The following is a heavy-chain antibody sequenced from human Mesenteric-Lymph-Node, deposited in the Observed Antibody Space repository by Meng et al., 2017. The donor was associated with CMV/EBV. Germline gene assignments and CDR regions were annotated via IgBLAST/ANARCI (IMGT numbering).Heavy chain of an antibody. Sequence: GESLKISCAASKFTVSSNYMSWVRQAPGKGLEWVSVIYSGGSTYYADSVKGRFTISRDNSKNTLYLQMNSLRAEDTAVYYCAGRSTGYDFWSGYSYYYYGMDVWGQGTTVTVSS. D-gene: IGHD3-3*01. CDR1: KFTVSSNY. V-gene: IGHV3-66*02. CDR2: IYSGGST. CDR3: AGRSTGYDFWSGYSYYYYGMDV. J-gene: IGHJ6*02.